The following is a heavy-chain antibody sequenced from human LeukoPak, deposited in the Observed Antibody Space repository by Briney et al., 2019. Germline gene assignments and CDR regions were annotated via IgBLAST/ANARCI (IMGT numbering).Heavy chain of an antibody. Sequence: ASVKVSCKPSGYTFTSYGISWVRQAPGQGLEWMGWISAYSGNTNYAQKLQGRVTMTTDTSTSTAYMELRSLRSDDTAVYYCARVGPHGYCSGGSCYTLPWWFDPWGQGTLVTVSS. CDR2: ISAYSGNT. J-gene: IGHJ5*02. D-gene: IGHD2-15*01. CDR1: GYTFTSYG. CDR3: ARVGPHGYCSGGSCYTLPWWFDP. V-gene: IGHV1-18*01.